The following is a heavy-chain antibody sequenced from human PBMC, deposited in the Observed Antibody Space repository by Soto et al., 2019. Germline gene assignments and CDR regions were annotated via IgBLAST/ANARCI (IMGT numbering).Heavy chain of an antibody. CDR2: IYYSGST. Sequence: SETLSLTCTVSGGSISSYNWSWLRQPPGKGLEWIGYIYYSGSTNYNPSLKSRVTISVDTSKNQFSPKLSSVSAADTAMYYCARVQAGTIDYWGQGALVTVSS. J-gene: IGHJ4*02. CDR1: GGSISSYN. D-gene: IGHD1-1*01. V-gene: IGHV4-59*01. CDR3: ARVQAGTIDY.